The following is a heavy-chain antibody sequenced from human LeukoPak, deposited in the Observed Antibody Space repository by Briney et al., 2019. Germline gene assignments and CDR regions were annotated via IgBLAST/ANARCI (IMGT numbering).Heavy chain of an antibody. CDR3: ARARKYYYGSGSYRPYYYGMDV. V-gene: IGHV4-34*01. CDR1: GGSFSGYY. J-gene: IGHJ6*02. D-gene: IGHD3-10*01. Sequence: ASETLSLTCAVYGGSFSGYYWSWIRQPPGKGLEWIWEINHSGSTNYNPSLKSRVTISVDTSKNQFSLKLSSVTAADTAVYYCARARKYYYGSGSYRPYYYGMDVWGQGTTVTVSS. CDR2: INHSGST.